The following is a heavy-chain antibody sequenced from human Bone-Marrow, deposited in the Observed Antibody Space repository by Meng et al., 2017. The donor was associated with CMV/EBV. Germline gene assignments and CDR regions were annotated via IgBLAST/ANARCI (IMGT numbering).Heavy chain of an antibody. D-gene: IGHD3-3*01. Sequence: SVKVSCKASGGTFSSYAISWVRQAPGQGLEWMGGIIPIFGTANYAQKFQGRVTITTDESTSTAYMELSSLRSEDTAVYYCAREGRNYDFPYYYYGMDFWGQGTTVTVSS. V-gene: IGHV1-69*05. CDR2: IIPIFGTA. CDR1: GGTFSSYA. CDR3: AREGRNYDFPYYYYGMDF. J-gene: IGHJ6*02.